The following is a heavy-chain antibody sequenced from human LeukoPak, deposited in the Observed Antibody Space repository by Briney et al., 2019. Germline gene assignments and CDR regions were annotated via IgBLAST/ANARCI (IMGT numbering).Heavy chain of an antibody. CDR1: GGSISSYY. V-gene: IGHV4-4*07. CDR3: ARVGQDSSGYYRIFDY. Sequence: SETLSLTCIVFGGSISSYYWSWIPQPAGKGLEGIGRIYTSGSTNYNPSLKSRVSISVDKSKNPSSLKLSSVTAADTAVYYCARVGQDSSGYYRIFDYWGQGTLVTVSS. D-gene: IGHD3-22*01. CDR2: IYTSGST. J-gene: IGHJ4*02.